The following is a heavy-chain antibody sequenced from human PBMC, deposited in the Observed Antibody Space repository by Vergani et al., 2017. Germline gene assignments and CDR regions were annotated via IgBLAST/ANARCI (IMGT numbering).Heavy chain of an antibody. D-gene: IGHD3-16*01. J-gene: IGHJ4*02. CDR2: ISGSGGST. V-gene: IGHV3-23*01. CDR1: GFTFSSYA. Sequence: EVQLLESGGGLVQPGGSLRLSCAASGFTFSSYAMSWVRQAPGKGLEWVSAISGSGGSTYYADYVTGRFTSSRDNSKNTLYLQMNSLRAEDTAVYYCHRGGVPVDYWGQGTLVTVSS. CDR3: HRGGVPVDY.